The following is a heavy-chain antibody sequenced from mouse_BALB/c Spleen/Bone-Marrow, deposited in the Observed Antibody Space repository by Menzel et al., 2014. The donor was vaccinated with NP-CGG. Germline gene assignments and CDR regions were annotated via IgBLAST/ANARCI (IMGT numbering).Heavy chain of an antibody. CDR3: ARHHGNHLYYAMDY. V-gene: IGHV5-12-2*01. D-gene: IGHD2-1*01. J-gene: IGHJ4*01. CDR1: GFTFSSYT. CDR2: ISNGGGST. Sequence: EVHLVESGGGLVQPGGSLKLSCAASGFTFSSYTMSWVRQTPEKRLEWVAYISNGGGSTYYPDTVKGRFTISRDNAKNTLYLQMSSLKSEYTAMYYCARHHGNHLYYAMDYWGQGTSVTVSS.